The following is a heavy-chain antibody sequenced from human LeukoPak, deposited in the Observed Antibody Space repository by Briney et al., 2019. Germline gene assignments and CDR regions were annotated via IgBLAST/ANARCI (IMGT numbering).Heavy chain of an antibody. CDR1: GGSISSYY. D-gene: IGHD3-22*01. CDR2: IYYSGST. Sequence: PSETLSLTCTVSGGSISSYYWSWIRQPPGKGLEWIGYIYYSGSTNYNPSLKSRVTISVDTSKNQFSLKLSSVTAADTAVYYCAREGDYYDSSGYYYVFDYWGQGTLVTVSS. J-gene: IGHJ4*02. V-gene: IGHV4-59*01. CDR3: AREGDYYDSSGYYYVFDY.